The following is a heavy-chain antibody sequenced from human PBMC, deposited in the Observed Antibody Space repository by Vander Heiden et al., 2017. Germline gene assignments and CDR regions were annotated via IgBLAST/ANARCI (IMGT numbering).Heavy chain of an antibody. Sequence: EVQLVESGGGLVQPGGSLSLSCVGSGFLLRDHYIDWVRQAPGKGLEWVGRIRNKAASHTTAYAASVEGRFAISRDDPKNSLYLQMNSLKTEDTAMYDCATSLSSGYNWGQGTQVTVSS. CDR1: GFLLRDHY. D-gene: IGHD3-22*01. J-gene: IGHJ1*01. V-gene: IGHV3-72*01. CDR2: IRNKAASHTT. CDR3: ATSLSSGYN.